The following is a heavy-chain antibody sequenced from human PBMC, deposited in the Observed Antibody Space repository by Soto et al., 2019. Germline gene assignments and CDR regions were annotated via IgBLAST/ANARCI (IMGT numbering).Heavy chain of an antibody. V-gene: IGHV2-5*02. J-gene: IGHJ5*02. CDR3: AHGTEKFDP. Sequence: SGPTLVNPTQTLTLTCTFSGFSLSTSVVGVAWIRQPPGKALEWLALIYWDDDKRCSPSLKSRLTITKDTSKNQVVLTMTKMDPVDTATYYCAHGTEKFDPWGQGTLVTVSS. CDR1: GFSLSTSVVG. CDR2: IYWDDDK.